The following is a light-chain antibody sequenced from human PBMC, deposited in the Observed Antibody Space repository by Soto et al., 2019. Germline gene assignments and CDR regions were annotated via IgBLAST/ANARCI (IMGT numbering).Light chain of an antibody. CDR3: QHSHSAPLT. J-gene: IGKJ4*01. CDR2: AAS. CDR1: QSISSH. V-gene: IGKV1-39*01. Sequence: DIQMTQSPSSLSASVGDRVTITCRASQSISSHLNWYQQKPGKAPKLLICAASTLLSGVPSRFSGSGSGTDFTLTISSLQPEDFATYSCQHSHSAPLTFGGGIKVDIK.